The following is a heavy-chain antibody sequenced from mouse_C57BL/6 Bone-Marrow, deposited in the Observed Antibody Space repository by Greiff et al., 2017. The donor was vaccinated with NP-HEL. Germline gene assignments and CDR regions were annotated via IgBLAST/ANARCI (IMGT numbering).Heavy chain of an antibody. J-gene: IGHJ2*01. CDR1: GYTFTSYW. D-gene: IGHD1-1*01. CDR3: AREGITTVVASFDY. Sequence: VQLQQPGAELVKPGASVKMSCKASGYTFTSYWITWVKQRPGQGLEWIGDIYPGSGSTNYNEKFKSKATLTVDTSSSTAYMQLSSLTSEDSAVYYCAREGITTVVASFDYWGQGTTLTVSS. V-gene: IGHV1-55*01. CDR2: IYPGSGST.